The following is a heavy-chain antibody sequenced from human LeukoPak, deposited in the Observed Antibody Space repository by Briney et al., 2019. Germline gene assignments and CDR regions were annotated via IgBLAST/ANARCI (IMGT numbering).Heavy chain of an antibody. J-gene: IGHJ4*02. D-gene: IGHD3-10*01. V-gene: IGHV3-74*01. CDR3: ARGLLLWFGEPADY. CDR2: INTDGSST. Sequence: GGSLRLSRAASGFTFSSYWMHWVRQAPGKGLVWVSRINTDGSSTSYADSVKGRFTISRDNAKNTLYLQMNSLRAEDTAVYYCARGLLLWFGEPADYWGQGTLVTVSS. CDR1: GFTFSSYW.